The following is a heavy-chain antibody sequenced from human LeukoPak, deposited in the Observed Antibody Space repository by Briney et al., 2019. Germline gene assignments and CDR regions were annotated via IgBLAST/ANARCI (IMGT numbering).Heavy chain of an antibody. V-gene: IGHV3-30*04. D-gene: IGHD3-3*01. CDR3: ARDYNPQRVYDFWSGRGYFDY. J-gene: IGHJ4*02. CDR1: GFTFSSYA. Sequence: GGSLRLSCAASGFTFSSYAMHWVRQAPGKGLEGVAVISYDGSNKYYADSVKGRFTISRDNSKNTLYLQMNSLRAEDTAVYYCARDYNPQRVYDFWSGRGYFDYWGQGTLVTVSS. CDR2: ISYDGSNK.